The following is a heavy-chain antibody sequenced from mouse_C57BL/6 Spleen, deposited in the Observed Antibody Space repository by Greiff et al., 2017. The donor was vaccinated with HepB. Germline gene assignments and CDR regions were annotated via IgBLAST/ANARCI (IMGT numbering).Heavy chain of an antibody. CDR3: TDYYGSSWCAY. V-gene: IGHV14-4*01. CDR2: IDPENGDT. CDR1: GFNIKDDY. D-gene: IGHD1-1*01. J-gene: IGHJ3*01. Sequence: EVQLQQSGAELVRPGASVKLSCTASGFNIKDDYMHWVKQRPEQGLEWIGWIDPENGDTEYASKFQGKATITADTSSNTAYLQLSSLTSEDTAVYYCTDYYGSSWCAYWGQGTLVTVSA.